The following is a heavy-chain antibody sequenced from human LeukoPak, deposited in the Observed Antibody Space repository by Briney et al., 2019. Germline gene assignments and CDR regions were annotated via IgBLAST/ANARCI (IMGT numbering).Heavy chain of an antibody. D-gene: IGHD5-18*01. CDR1: GYSISSYY. Sequence: KASETLSLTCTVSGYSISSYYWSWIRQPPGKGLEWIGYIYYSGSTNYNPSLKSRATISVDTSKNQFSLKLSSVTAADTAVYYCASQWGQLWPFDYWGQGTLVTVSS. CDR2: IYYSGST. V-gene: IGHV4-59*01. J-gene: IGHJ4*02. CDR3: ASQWGQLWPFDY.